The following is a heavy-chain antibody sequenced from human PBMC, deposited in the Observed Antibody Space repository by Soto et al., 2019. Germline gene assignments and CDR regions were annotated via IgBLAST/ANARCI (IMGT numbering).Heavy chain of an antibody. CDR1: GFTFGPFW. CDR2: INSDGSTI. J-gene: IGHJ3*01. V-gene: IGHV3-74*01. CDR3: TRDRGYHDSFDL. Sequence: PGGSLRLSCAPSGFTFGPFWMHWVRQAPGKGLVWLSHINSDGSTIVYADSVKGRFTISRDNAKNKLYLQMNSLRVEDTAVYYCTRDRGYHDSFDLWGQGTMVTVSS. D-gene: IGHD3-10*01.